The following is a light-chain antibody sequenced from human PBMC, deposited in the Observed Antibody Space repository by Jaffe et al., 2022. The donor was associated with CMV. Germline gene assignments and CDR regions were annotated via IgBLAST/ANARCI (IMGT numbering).Light chain of an antibody. CDR3: MQYIHWPHT. CDR1: QSLENGHGKFN. Sequence: DVVMTQSPLSLPVTLGQPASISCKSSQSLENGHGKFNLHWLQQRPGQSPRRLISEVSNREFGVPDRFSGSGSGTDFTLKISRVEAEDVGVYYCMQYIHWPHTFGQGTKLEIK. CDR2: EVS. J-gene: IGKJ2*01. V-gene: IGKV2-30*01.